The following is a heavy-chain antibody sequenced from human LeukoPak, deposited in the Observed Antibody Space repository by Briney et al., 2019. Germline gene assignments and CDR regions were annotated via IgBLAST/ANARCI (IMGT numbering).Heavy chain of an antibody. CDR2: ISAYNGNT. CDR1: GYTFTSYG. J-gene: IGHJ4*02. Sequence: ASVKVSCKASGYTFTSYGISWVRQAPGQGLEWMGWISAYNGNTNYAQKLQGRVTMTTDTSTSTAYMELSRLRSDDTAVYYCARDSGYDFWSGHLLDYWGQGTLVTVSS. V-gene: IGHV1-18*01. D-gene: IGHD3-3*01. CDR3: ARDSGYDFWSGHLLDY.